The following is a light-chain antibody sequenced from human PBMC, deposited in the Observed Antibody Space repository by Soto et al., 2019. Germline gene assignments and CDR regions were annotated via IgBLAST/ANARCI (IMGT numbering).Light chain of an antibody. CDR2: KDT. CDR3: QSADSSGTYYV. J-gene: IGLJ1*01. V-gene: IGLV3-25*03. Sequence: SYELTQPPSVSVSPGQTARITCSGDALSKQYVSWYQQKPGQAPVLLIYKDTERPSGIPERFSGSTSGTTVTLTIDGVQAEDEADYFCQSADSSGTYYVFGSGTKVTVL. CDR1: ALSKQY.